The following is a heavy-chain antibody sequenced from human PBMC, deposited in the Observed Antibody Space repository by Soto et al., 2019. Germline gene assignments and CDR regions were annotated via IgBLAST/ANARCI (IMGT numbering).Heavy chain of an antibody. Sequence: GESLKISCKGSGYSFTSYWIGWVRQMPGKGLEWMGIIYPGDSDTRYSPSFQGQVTISADKSISTAYLQWSSLKASDTAMYYCARRVGGSGWPHDAFDIWGQGTMVTVSS. V-gene: IGHV5-51*01. CDR1: GYSFTSYW. CDR3: ARRVGGSGWPHDAFDI. D-gene: IGHD6-19*01. CDR2: IYPGDSDT. J-gene: IGHJ3*02.